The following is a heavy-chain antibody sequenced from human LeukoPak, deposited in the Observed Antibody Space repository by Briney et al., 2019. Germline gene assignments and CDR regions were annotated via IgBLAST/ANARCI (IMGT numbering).Heavy chain of an antibody. Sequence: GASAKVSCKASGYTFTGYYMHWVRQAPGQGLEWMGWINPNSGGTNYAQEFQGRVTMTRDTSISTAYMELSRLRSDDTAVYYCAKDLRWQQLVFDYWGQGTLVTVSS. J-gene: IGHJ4*02. D-gene: IGHD6-13*01. CDR3: AKDLRWQQLVFDY. V-gene: IGHV1-2*02. CDR1: GYTFTGYY. CDR2: INPNSGGT.